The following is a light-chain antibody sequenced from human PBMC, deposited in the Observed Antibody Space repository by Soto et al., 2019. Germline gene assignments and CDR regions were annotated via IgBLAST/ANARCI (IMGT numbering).Light chain of an antibody. CDR3: NSFTTSSTYV. V-gene: IGLV2-18*02. CDR2: EVN. J-gene: IGLJ1*01. Sequence: QSVLTQPASVSGSPGQSITISCTGTSSDIGSYNRVSWYQQPPGTAPKLIIYEVNNRPSGVPDRFSGSKSGNTASLTIPGLQAEDEADYYCNSFTTSSTYVFGTGTKLTVL. CDR1: SSDIGSYNR.